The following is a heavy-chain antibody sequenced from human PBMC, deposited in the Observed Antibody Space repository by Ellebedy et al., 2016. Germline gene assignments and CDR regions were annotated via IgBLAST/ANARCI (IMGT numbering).Heavy chain of an antibody. V-gene: IGHV1-18*01. CDR1: GYSLTSYG. CDR3: AKDRVVVVITGYYYYGMDV. CDR2: INTYNGHT. D-gene: IGHD3-22*01. Sequence: ASVKVSXXASGYSLTSYGISWVRQAPGQGLEWMGWINTYNGHTNYALKLQGRVTMTTDSSTGTAYMELRSLTSDDTAVYYCAKDRVVVVITGYYYYGMDVWGQGTTVTVSS. J-gene: IGHJ6*02.